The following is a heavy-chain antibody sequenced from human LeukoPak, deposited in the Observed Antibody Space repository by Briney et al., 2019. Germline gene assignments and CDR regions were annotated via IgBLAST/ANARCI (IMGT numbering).Heavy chain of an antibody. V-gene: IGHV3-23*01. D-gene: IGHD3-3*01. CDR1: GFTFSGCA. Sequence: GGSLRLSCAASGFTFSGCAMSWVRQAPGKGLEWVSAIRGSGGTTYYADSVKGRFTISRDNSKDTLYLQMNSLRAEDTAIYYCAKGLYEWLTDTDYWGQGTLVTVSS. CDR2: IRGSGGTT. J-gene: IGHJ4*02. CDR3: AKGLYEWLTDTDY.